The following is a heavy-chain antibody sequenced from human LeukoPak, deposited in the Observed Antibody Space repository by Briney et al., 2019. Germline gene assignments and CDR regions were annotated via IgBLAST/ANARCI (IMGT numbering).Heavy chain of an antibody. J-gene: IGHJ3*02. CDR3: TKSDGYGLIRI. D-gene: IGHD3-10*01. V-gene: IGHV4-59*02. CDR2: IYYTGNT. Sequence: GSLRLSCAASGFTVSSNYMSWIRQPPGKGLEWIGNIYYTGNTYYNASLKSRVTISVDTSKNQFSLKVISMTAADTAVYYCTKSDGYGLIRICGRGTMVTVSS. CDR1: GFTVSSNY.